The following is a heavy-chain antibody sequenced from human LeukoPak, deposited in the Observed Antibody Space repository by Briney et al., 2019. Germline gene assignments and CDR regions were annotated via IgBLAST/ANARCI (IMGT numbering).Heavy chain of an antibody. CDR2: ISSSSSTI. V-gene: IGHV3-48*01. Sequence: GGSLRLSCAASGYTFSSYSMNWVRQAPGKGLEWVSYISSSSSTIYYADSVKGRFTISRDNAKNSLYLQMNSLRAEDTAVYYCARTGYCSGGSCYSGMAYWGQGTLVTVSS. J-gene: IGHJ4*02. CDR3: ARTGYCSGGSCYSGMAY. CDR1: GYTFSSYS. D-gene: IGHD2-15*01.